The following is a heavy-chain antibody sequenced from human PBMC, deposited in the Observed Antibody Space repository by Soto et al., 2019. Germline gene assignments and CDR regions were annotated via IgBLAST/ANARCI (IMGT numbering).Heavy chain of an antibody. CDR1: GGSFSGYY. CDR3: ANAEKDCSGDSCYYGCFDY. V-gene: IGHV4-34*01. D-gene: IGHD2-15*01. Sequence: SETLSLTCAVYGGSFSGYYWSWIRQPPGKGLEWIGEINYSGSTKYNPSLKSRVTISVDTSKNQFSLKLSSVTATDTDVYYCANAEKDCSGDSCYYGCFDYWGQGSLVTVSS. CDR2: INYSGST. J-gene: IGHJ4*02.